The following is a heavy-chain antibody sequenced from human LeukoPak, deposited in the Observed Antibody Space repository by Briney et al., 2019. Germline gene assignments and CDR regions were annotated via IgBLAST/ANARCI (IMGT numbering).Heavy chain of an antibody. V-gene: IGHV3-20*04. D-gene: IGHD7-27*01. CDR2: IRGDAGST. CDR3: ARVWAWGSGNYFDN. Sequence: RPGGSLRLSCAASGFTFDAFGMTWVRQAPGKGLEWVSAIRGDAGSTGYADSVKGRFTISRDNAENSLYLQMNSLRVEDTALYYCARVWAWGSGNYFDNWGQGTLVTVSS. CDR1: GFTFDAFG. J-gene: IGHJ4*02.